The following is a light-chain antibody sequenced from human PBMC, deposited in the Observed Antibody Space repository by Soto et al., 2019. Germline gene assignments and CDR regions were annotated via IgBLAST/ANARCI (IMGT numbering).Light chain of an antibody. CDR2: DAS. V-gene: IGKV1-33*01. Sequence: DLQMTQSPSSLSASVGDRVTITCQASQDIRKYLNWYQQKPGKAPKLLIYDASNLETGVPSRFSGTASGTDFPFTISSLQPEDIATYYCQQYDNLPLTFGPGTKVHIK. CDR1: QDIRKY. CDR3: QQYDNLPLT. J-gene: IGKJ3*01.